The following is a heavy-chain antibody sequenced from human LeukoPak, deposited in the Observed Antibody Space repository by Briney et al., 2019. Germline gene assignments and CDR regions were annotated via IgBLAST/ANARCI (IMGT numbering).Heavy chain of an antibody. D-gene: IGHD3-10*01. CDR1: GFTFSSYA. J-gene: IGHJ4*02. CDR3: AEHVSGSLFYFDY. Sequence: PGGSLRLTCTASGFTFSSYAMSWVRQAPGKGLEWVSAISSSGGSTYYADPMKGRFTISRDNSKNTLYLQMNSLRAEETAVYYCAEHVSGSLFYFDYWGQRTLVTVSS. CDR2: ISSSGGST. V-gene: IGHV3-23*01.